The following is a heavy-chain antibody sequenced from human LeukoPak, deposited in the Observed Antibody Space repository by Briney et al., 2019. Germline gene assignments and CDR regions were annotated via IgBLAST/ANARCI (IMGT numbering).Heavy chain of an antibody. CDR2: IYYSGST. J-gene: IGHJ4*02. Sequence: SQTLSLTCTVSGGSISSGGYYWSWIRQHPGKGLEWIGYIYYSGSTYYNPSLKSRLAISLDTSKDQFSLNLNSVTAADTAVYYCARRVGKYPTYYFDYWGQGALVTVSS. CDR1: GGSISSGGYY. CDR3: ARRVGKYPTYYFDY. D-gene: IGHD1-1*01. V-gene: IGHV4-31*03.